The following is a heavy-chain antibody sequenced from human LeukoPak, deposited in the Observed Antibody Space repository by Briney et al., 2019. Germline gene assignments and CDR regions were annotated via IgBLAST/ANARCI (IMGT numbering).Heavy chain of an antibody. CDR1: GYSISSGYY. J-gene: IGHJ3*02. CDR2: TYHSGST. D-gene: IGHD2-2*01. V-gene: IGHV4-38-2*01. Sequence: SETLSLTCAVSGYSISSGYYWGWIRQPPGKGLEWIGSTYHSGSTYYNPSLKSRVTISVDTSKNQFSLKLSSVTAADTAVYYCAILVRDSTSGVGAFDIWGQGTMVTVSS. CDR3: AILVRDSTSGVGAFDI.